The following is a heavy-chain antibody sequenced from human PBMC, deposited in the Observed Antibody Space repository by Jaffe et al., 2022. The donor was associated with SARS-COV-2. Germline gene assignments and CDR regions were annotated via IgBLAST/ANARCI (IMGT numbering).Heavy chain of an antibody. D-gene: IGHD6-19*01. J-gene: IGHJ4*02. CDR2: ISGSGDRT. CDR1: GFTFSSYA. Sequence: EVQLLESGGGLVQPGGSLRLSCAASGFTFSSYAMSWVRQAPGKGLEWVLAISGSGDRTYYADSVKGRFTISRDSSKNTLYLQMSSLRAEDTAVYYCAIQGSGGSGWCWGQGTLVTVSS. V-gene: IGHV3-23*01. CDR3: AIQGSGGSGWC.